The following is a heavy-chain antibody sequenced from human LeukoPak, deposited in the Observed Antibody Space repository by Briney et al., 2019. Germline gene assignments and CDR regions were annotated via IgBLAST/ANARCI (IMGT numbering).Heavy chain of an antibody. V-gene: IGHV3-74*01. CDR2: TNSDETST. CDR1: GFTFSSYW. D-gene: IGHD3-3*01. Sequence: GGSLRLSCAASGFTFSSYWMHWVRQAPGKGPVWVSRTNSDETSTAYADSVKGRFTISRDNAKNTLYLQMNNLRAEDTAVYYCAATTGGYYHYWGQGTLVTVSS. CDR3: AATTGGYYHY. J-gene: IGHJ4*02.